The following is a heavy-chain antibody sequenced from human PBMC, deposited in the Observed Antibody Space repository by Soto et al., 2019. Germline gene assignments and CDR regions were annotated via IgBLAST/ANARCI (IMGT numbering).Heavy chain of an antibody. Sequence: PSETLSLTCVVYGVSLTEYHWSCVRHTPGKWLEWIGEVSHHGTSHYNPSLGSRVIMSFDTSKDQFSLTLQSVTAADTGIYYCARGQSAVGVFLPTAVRSDPLGAGTTVTVSS. CDR2: VSHHGTS. J-gene: IGHJ5*02. D-gene: IGHD2-21*02. CDR1: GVSLTEYH. V-gene: IGHV4-34*01. CDR3: ARGQSAVGVFLPTAVRSDP.